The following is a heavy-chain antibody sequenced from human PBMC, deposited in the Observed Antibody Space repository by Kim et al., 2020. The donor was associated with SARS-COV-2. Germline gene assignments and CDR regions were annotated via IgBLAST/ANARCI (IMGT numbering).Heavy chain of an antibody. CDR3: ARLGSSGWYQGIDY. D-gene: IGHD6-19*01. J-gene: IGHJ4*02. V-gene: IGHV4-61*07. Sequence: NPSLKRRVTLSVETPKNQFSLKLSSVTAADTAVYYCARLGSSGWYQGIDYWGQGTLVTVSS.